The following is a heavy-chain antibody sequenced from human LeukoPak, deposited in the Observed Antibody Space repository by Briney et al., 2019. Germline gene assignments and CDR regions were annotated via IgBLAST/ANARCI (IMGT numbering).Heavy chain of an antibody. J-gene: IGHJ4*02. V-gene: IGHV3-49*03. CDR1: GFTFDNYA. CDR3: VRYSGDADY. D-gene: IGHD5-12*01. Sequence: GRSLRLSCTASGFTFDNYAMSWFRQAPGKGLEWVGLIRSKIYGGTTEYAASVKGRFTISRDDSKSIAYLQMTSLKSEDTAVYYCVRYSGDADYWGQGTLVTVSS. CDR2: IRSKIYGGTT.